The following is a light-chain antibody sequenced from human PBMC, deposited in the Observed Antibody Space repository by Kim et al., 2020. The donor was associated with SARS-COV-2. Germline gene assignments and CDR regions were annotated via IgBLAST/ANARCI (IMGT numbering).Light chain of an antibody. CDR1: SSDVGTYDL. CDR3: SSYTSSATVVL. J-gene: IGLJ2*01. Sequence: QSDLTQPASVSGSPGQSITISCAGSSSDVGTYDLVSWYQHHPGKAPKLIIYDVTNRPSGISNRFSGSKSGNTASLTISGLQAEDEAFYHCSSYTSSATVVLFGGGTKLTVL. V-gene: IGLV2-14*03. CDR2: DVT.